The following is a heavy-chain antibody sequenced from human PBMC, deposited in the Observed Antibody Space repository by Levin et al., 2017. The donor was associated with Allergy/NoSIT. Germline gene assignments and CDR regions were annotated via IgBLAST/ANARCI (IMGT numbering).Heavy chain of an antibody. V-gene: IGHV5-51*01. CDR2: MYPGDSDT. CDR3: ARPRDYENYFDY. J-gene: IGHJ4*02. Sequence: ASVKVSCKGSGYIFTSYSIGWVRQMPGKGLEWMGIMYPGDSDTTYSPSFQGQVTISADKSISTAYLQWSSLKASDTAIYYCARPRDYENYFDYWGQGTLVTVSS. D-gene: IGHD4-17*01. CDR1: GYIFTSYS.